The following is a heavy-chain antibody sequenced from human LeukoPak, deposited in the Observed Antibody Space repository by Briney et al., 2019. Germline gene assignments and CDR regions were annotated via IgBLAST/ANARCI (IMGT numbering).Heavy chain of an antibody. J-gene: IGHJ4*02. D-gene: IGHD6-13*01. CDR1: GGSISSYY. CDR3: AREWRRWAAAGTLAPVDY. V-gene: IGHV4-4*07. CDR2: IYTSGST. Sequence: SETLSLTCPVAGGSISSYYWSWIRQPAGKGLEWIGCIYTSGSTNYYPSLKSRVTISVDKSKNQFSLKLSSVTAADTAVYYCAREWRRWAAAGTLAPVDYWGQGTLVTVSS.